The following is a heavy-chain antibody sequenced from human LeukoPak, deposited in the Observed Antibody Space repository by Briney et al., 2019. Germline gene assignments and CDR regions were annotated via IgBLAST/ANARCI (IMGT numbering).Heavy chain of an antibody. CDR1: GDSVSSNSAA. D-gene: IGHD3/OR15-3a*01. Sequence: SQTLSLTCAISGDSVSSNSAAWNWIRQSPSRGLEWLGRTYYRSKWYNEYAVSMRSRITINPETSKNQFSLQLYSVTPEDTAVYYCASGPAYFDYWGQGTLVTVSS. J-gene: IGHJ4*02. CDR2: TYYRSKWYN. CDR3: ASGPAYFDY. V-gene: IGHV6-1*01.